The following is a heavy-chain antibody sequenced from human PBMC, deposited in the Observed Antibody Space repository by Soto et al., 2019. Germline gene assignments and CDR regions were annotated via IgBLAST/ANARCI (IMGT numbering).Heavy chain of an antibody. CDR2: INPSGGST. D-gene: IGHD3-9*01. CDR1: GYTVTSYY. Sequence: ASVKVSCKASGYTVTSYYMHWVRQAPGQGLEWMGIINPSGGSTSYAQKFQGRVTMTRDTSTSTVYMELSSLRSEDTAVYYCASPMGYDILTGYTQDGAFDIWGQGTMVTVSS. J-gene: IGHJ3*02. V-gene: IGHV1-46*01. CDR3: ASPMGYDILTGYTQDGAFDI.